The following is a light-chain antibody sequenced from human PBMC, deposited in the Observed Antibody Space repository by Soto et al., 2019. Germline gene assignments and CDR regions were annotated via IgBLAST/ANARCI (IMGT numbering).Light chain of an antibody. V-gene: IGKV1-5*03. J-gene: IGKJ1*01. CDR1: QSISSW. CDR3: QQFHSFSPT. Sequence: DIQMTQSASTLSASVGDRVTITCRASQSISSWLAWYQQKPGKAPKLLIYKASSLESGVPSRFSGSGSGTEFTLTISSLQPDDFATYYCQQFHSFSPTFGQGTKVDIK. CDR2: KAS.